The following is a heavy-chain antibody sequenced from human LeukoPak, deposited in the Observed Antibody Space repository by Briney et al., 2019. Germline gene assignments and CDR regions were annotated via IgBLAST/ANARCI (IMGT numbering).Heavy chain of an antibody. CDR3: AKPRSHRITIFGVARNDAFDI. J-gene: IGHJ3*02. CDR1: GFTFSSYA. CDR2: ISGSGGST. D-gene: IGHD3-3*01. Sequence: PGGSLRLSCAASGFTFSSYAMSWVRQAPGKGLEWVSAISGSGGSTYYADSVKGRFTISRDNSKNTLYLQMNSLRAEDTAVYYCAKPRSHRITIFGVARNDAFDIWGQGTMVTVSS. V-gene: IGHV3-23*01.